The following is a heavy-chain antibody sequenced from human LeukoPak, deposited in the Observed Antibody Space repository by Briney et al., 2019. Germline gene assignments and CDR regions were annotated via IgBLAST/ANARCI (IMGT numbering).Heavy chain of an antibody. Sequence: SETLSLACAVSGYSIYSNFYWGWIRQPPGKGLEWIGSIYHSGSSYYNPSLKSRVTISMDTSNNQFSLKPTSVTAADTAIYYCARPDSSGSSGTYYSVDYWGQGTLVTVSP. D-gene: IGHD3-10*01. V-gene: IGHV4-38-2*01. CDR1: GYSIYSNFY. J-gene: IGHJ4*02. CDR2: IYHSGSS. CDR3: ARPDSSGSSGTYYSVDY.